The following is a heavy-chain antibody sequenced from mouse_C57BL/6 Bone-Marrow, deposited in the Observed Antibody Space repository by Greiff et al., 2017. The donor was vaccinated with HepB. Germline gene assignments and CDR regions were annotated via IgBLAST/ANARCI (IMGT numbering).Heavy chain of an antibody. Sequence: VQLQQSDAELVKPGASVKMSCKASGYTFTDHTIHWMKQRPEQGLEWIGYIYPRDGSTKYNEKFKGKATLTADKSSSTAYMQLNSLTSEDSAVYFCERPRLLPLFDYWGQGTTLTVSS. J-gene: IGHJ2*01. V-gene: IGHV1-78*01. CDR2: IYPRDGST. D-gene: IGHD2-3*01. CDR3: ERPRLLPLFDY. CDR1: GYTFTDHT.